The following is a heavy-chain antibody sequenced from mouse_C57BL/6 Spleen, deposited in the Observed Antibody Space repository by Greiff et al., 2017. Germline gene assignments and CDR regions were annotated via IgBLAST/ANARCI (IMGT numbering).Heavy chain of an antibody. CDR2: INPNNGGT. Sequence: EVQLQQSGPELVKPGASVKISCKASGYTFTDYYMNWVKQSHGKSLEWIGDINPNNGGTSYNQKFKGKATLTVDKSSSTAYMELRSLTSEDSAVYYCARNDPSTWAWFAYWGQGTLVTVSA. D-gene: IGHD2-12*01. CDR1: GYTFTDYY. V-gene: IGHV1-26*01. J-gene: IGHJ3*01. CDR3: ARNDPSTWAWFAY.